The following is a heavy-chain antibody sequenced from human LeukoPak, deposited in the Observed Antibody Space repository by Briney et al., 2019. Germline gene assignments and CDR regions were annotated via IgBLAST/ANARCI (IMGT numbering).Heavy chain of an antibody. Sequence: PGGSLRLSCAVSGFTSSRHWMSWVRQTPEKGLEWVANIKEDASEENYVDSVKGRFTISRDKAKNSLYLQMKSLRAEDTAVYYCAIAAGWELGYWGQGTLVTVSS. J-gene: IGHJ4*02. CDR2: IKEDASEE. V-gene: IGHV3-7*01. CDR3: AIAAGWELGY. CDR1: GFTSSRHW. D-gene: IGHD6-25*01.